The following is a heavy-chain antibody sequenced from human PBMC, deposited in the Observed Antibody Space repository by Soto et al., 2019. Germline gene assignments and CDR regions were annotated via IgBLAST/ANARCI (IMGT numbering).Heavy chain of an antibody. CDR3: ARGPIFGVAMSVFDY. J-gene: IGHJ4*02. D-gene: IGHD3-3*01. V-gene: IGHV4-30-4*01. CDR2: IYYSGST. Sequence: QVQLQESGPGLVKPSQTLSLTCTVSGGSISSGDYYWSWIRQPPGKGLEWIGYIYYSGSTYYNPSLKSRVTISVDTSKNQFSLKLSSVTAAATAVYYCARGPIFGVAMSVFDYWGQGTLVTVSS. CDR1: GGSISSGDYY.